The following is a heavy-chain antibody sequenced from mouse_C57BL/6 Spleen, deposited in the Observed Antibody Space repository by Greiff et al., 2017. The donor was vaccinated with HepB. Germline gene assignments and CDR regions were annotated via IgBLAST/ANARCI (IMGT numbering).Heavy chain of an antibody. Sequence: VQLQQSGPVLVKPGASVKMSCKASGYTFTDYYMNWVKQSHGKSLEWIGVINPYNGGTSYNQKFKGKATLTVDKSSSTAYMELNSLTSEDSAVYYCARSNYGSSHPAYAMDYWGQGTSVTVSS. J-gene: IGHJ4*01. CDR2: INPYNGGT. CDR3: ARSNYGSSHPAYAMDY. D-gene: IGHD1-1*01. V-gene: IGHV1-19*01. CDR1: GYTFTDYY.